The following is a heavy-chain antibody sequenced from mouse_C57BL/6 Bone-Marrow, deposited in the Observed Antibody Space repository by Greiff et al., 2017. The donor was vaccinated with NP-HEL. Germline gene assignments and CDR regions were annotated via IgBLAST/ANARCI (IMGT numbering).Heavy chain of an antibody. CDR2: IHPTSGST. CDR3: ESGLLWLRRRDCYGVDY. D-gene: IGHD2-2*01. CDR1: GYTFTSYW. Sequence: QVQLKQPGAELVKPGASVKLSCKASGYTFTSYWMHWVKQRPGQGLEWIGMIHPTSGSTNYNEKFKSKATLTVDKSSSTAYMQLSSLRSEDSAVYYWESGLLWLRRRDCYGVDYWGQGTSVTVS. J-gene: IGHJ4*01. V-gene: IGHV1-64*01.